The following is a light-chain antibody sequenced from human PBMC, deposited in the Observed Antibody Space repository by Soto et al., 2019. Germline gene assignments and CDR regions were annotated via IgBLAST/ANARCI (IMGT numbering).Light chain of an antibody. CDR2: ENN. Sequence: SVLTQPPSVSAAPGQKVTLSCSGSSSNIGNNYLSWYQQLPGTAPKLLIYENNKRPSGIPDRFSGSKSGTSATLGITGLQTGDEADYYCGSWDSSLSAVVFGGGTKLTVL. CDR1: SSNIGNNY. J-gene: IGLJ2*01. CDR3: GSWDSSLSAVV. V-gene: IGLV1-51*02.